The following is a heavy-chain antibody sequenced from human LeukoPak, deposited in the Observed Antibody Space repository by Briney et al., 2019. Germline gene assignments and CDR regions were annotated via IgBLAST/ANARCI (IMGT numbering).Heavy chain of an antibody. Sequence: PSQTLSLTCSVSGASVSTTAYFWNWIRQPAGKGLEWIGRIYASGNTHYNPSLKSRVTMSLDTSKNQFSLSMNSVTAADSAVYFCASYREAYDHSPHGLDVWGRGTVVTVSS. CDR2: IYASGNT. CDR1: GASVSTTAYF. J-gene: IGHJ3*01. V-gene: IGHV4-61*02. CDR3: ASYREAYDHSPHGLDV. D-gene: IGHD5-24*01.